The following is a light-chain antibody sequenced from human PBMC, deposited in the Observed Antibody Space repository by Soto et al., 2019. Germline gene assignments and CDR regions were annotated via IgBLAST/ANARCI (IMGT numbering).Light chain of an antibody. J-gene: IGKJ5*01. CDR2: DAS. Sequence: DIQMTQSPSSLSASVGDRVTITCQASHDIKKFLNWFQEKPGKAPELLIYDASNLQTGVPSRFSGSGSGTHFTFTISSLQPEDIATYYCQRYASLPPTFGQGTRLDIK. CDR3: QRYASLPPT. CDR1: HDIKKF. V-gene: IGKV1-33*01.